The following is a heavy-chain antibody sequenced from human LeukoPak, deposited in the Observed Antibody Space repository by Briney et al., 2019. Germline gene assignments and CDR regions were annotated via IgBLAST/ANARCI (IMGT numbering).Heavy chain of an antibody. V-gene: IGHV3-23*01. J-gene: IGHJ6*02. Sequence: EASLRLSCAASGFTFSSYAMSWVRQAPGKGLEWVSAISGSGGSTYYADSVKGRFTISRDNSKNTLYLQMNSLRAEDTAVYYCAKDGASSGWYYGMDVWGQGTTVTVSS. CDR3: AKDGASSGWYYGMDV. CDR1: GFTFSSYA. CDR2: ISGSGGST. D-gene: IGHD6-19*01.